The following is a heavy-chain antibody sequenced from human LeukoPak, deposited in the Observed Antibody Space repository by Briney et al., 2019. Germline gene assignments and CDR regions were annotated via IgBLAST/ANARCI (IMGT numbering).Heavy chain of an antibody. CDR3: ARVNDFGDAFDI. Sequence: SETLSLTCTVSGGSISSSSYYWGWIRQPPGKGLEWIGSIYYSGSTYYNPSLKSRVTISVDTSKNQFSLKLSSVTAADTAVYYCARVNDFGDAFDIWGQGTMVTVSS. CDR2: IYYSGST. J-gene: IGHJ3*02. CDR1: GGSISSSSYY. V-gene: IGHV4-39*07. D-gene: IGHD1-1*01.